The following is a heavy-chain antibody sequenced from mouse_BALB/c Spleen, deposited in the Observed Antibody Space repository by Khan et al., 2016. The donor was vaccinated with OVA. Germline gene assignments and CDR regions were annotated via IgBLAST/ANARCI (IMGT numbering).Heavy chain of an antibody. V-gene: IGHV1-9*01. CDR3: ARYGNHCYFDV. J-gene: IGHJ1*01. Sequence: QVQLKQSGAELMKPGASVKISCKATGYTFSSYWIEWVKQRPGHGLEWIGEILPGSGSTNYTERFKGKATFTADTSSNTVYMQRSSRTSDDSAVDYCARYGNHCYFDVWGAGTTVTVSS. D-gene: IGHD2-1*01. CDR1: GYTFSSYW. CDR2: ILPGSGST.